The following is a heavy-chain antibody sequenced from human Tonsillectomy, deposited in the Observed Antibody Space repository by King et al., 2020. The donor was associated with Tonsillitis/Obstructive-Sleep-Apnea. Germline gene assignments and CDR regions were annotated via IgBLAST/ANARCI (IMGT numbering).Heavy chain of an antibody. CDR3: ARDPGIAASNINYYFGMDV. J-gene: IGHJ6*02. CDR1: GFTFSSYA. V-gene: IGHV3-30*04. D-gene: IGHD6-13*01. Sequence: VQLVESGGGVVQPGRSLRLSCAASGFTFSSYAMHWVRQAPGKGLEWVTVISYDGSHKFYADSVKGRFTISRDNSKITLYLQMNSLRPEETAVYYCARDPGIAASNINYYFGMDVWGQGTAVTVSS. CDR2: ISYDGSHK.